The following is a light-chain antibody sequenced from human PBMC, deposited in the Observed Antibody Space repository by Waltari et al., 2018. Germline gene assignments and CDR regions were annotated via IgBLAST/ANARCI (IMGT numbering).Light chain of an antibody. CDR2: DAS. J-gene: IGKJ4*01. Sequence: EIVLTQSPATLTLSAGVPATLSCMDSQSVRCYLAWYQQKPGQAPRLILYDASNRATGIPARFSGSGAGTDFTLTSSILEREDFAVYHCQQRYNRPPTFGVGTKVEIK. V-gene: IGKV3-11*01. CDR3: QQRYNRPPT. CDR1: QSVRCY.